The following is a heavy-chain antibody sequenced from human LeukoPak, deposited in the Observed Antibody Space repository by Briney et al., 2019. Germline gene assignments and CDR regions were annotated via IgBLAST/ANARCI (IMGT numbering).Heavy chain of an antibody. CDR3: ARENLITIFGVVTRGLNWFDP. CDR2: IYYSGST. Sequence: PSETLSLTCTVSGGSISSGDYYWSWIRQPPGKGLEWIGYIYYSGSTYYNPSLKSRVTISVDTSKNQFSLKLSSVTATDTAVYYCARENLITIFGVVTRGLNWFDPWGQGTLVTVSS. D-gene: IGHD3-3*01. CDR1: GGSISSGDYY. J-gene: IGHJ5*02. V-gene: IGHV4-30-4*08.